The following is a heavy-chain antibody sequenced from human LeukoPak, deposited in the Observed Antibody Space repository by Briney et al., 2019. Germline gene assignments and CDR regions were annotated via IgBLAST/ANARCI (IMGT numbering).Heavy chain of an antibody. CDR3: ARVVATVYYYYYYMDV. CDR1: GGSFSGYY. J-gene: IGHJ6*03. Sequence: SETLSLTCAVYGGSFSGYYWSWIRQPPGKGLEWIGEINHSGSTNYNPSLKSRVTISVDTSKNQFSLKLSSVTAADTAVYYCARVVATVYYYYYYMDVWGKGTSVTVSS. CDR2: INHSGST. V-gene: IGHV4-34*01. D-gene: IGHD5-12*01.